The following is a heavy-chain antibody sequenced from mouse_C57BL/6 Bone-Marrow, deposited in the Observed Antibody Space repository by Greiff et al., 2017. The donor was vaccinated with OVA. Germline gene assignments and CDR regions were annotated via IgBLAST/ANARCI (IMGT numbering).Heavy chain of an antibody. J-gene: IGHJ1*03. CDR2: IWRGGST. CDR1: GFSLTSYG. D-gene: IGHD1-1*01. V-gene: IGHV2-5*01. CDR3: AKNSPLYYGSSHWYFDV. Sequence: VKLMESGPGLVQPSQSLSITCTVSGFSLTSYGVHWVRQSPGKGLEWLGVIWRGGSTDYNAAFMSRLSITKDNSKSQVFFKMNSLQADDTAIYYCAKNSPLYYGSSHWYFDVWGTGTTVTVSS.